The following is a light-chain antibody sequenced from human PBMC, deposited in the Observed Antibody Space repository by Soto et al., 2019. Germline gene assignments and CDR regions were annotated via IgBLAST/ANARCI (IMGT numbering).Light chain of an antibody. V-gene: IGLV2-14*01. CDR2: DVS. J-gene: IGLJ3*02. CDR3: SSYTSSSTWV. Sequence: QAVVTQPASVSGSPGQSITISCTGTSSDIGDYNYVSWYQQHPGKAPKLIIYDVSDRPSGVSNRFSGSKSGNTASLTISGLQAEDEADYYCSSYTSSSTWVFGGGTKLTVL. CDR1: SSDIGDYNY.